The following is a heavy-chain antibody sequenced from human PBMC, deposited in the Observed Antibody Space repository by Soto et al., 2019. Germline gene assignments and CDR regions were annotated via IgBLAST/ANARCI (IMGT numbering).Heavy chain of an antibody. J-gene: IGHJ5*02. CDR3: ARESGSYYNWFDP. D-gene: IGHD1-26*01. CDR1: GGSISSSNW. V-gene: IGHV4-4*02. CDR2: IFHNGNT. Sequence: QVQLQEAGPGLVKPSGTLSLTCAVSGGSISSSNWWSWVRQPPGKGLGWIGEIFHNGNTNYNPSLKSRVTISVDKSKSQFSLKLSSVTVADTAVYYCARESGSYYNWFDPWGQGTMVTVSS.